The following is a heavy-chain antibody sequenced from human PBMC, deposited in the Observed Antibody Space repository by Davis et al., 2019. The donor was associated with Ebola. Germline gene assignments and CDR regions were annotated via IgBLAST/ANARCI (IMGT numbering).Heavy chain of an antibody. CDR1: GFTFSSYW. Sequence: GGSLRLSCAASGFTFSSYWMSWIRQAPGKGLEWVSYITSSGSTIYYADSVKGRFTISRDNAKNSLYLQMNSLRAEDTAVYYCARDSTAITMIVVVISDAFDIWGQGTMVTVSS. CDR3: ARDSTAITMIVVVISDAFDI. CDR2: ITSSGSTI. V-gene: IGHV3-11*01. J-gene: IGHJ3*02. D-gene: IGHD3-22*01.